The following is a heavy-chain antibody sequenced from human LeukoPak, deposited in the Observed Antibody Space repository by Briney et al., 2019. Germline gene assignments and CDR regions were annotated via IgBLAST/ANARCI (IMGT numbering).Heavy chain of an antibody. D-gene: IGHD2-15*01. CDR2: IYYSGTT. J-gene: IGHJ4*02. Sequence: KASETLSLSCTVSGGSISGYYWSWIRQPPGKGLEWIGFIYYSGTTHYSPALKSRVTMSVDTSNNQFSLKLTSMTAADTAVYYCARHLLSAPHYFDYWGQGTLVTVTS. CDR3: ARHLLSAPHYFDY. CDR1: GGSISGYY. V-gene: IGHV4-59*01.